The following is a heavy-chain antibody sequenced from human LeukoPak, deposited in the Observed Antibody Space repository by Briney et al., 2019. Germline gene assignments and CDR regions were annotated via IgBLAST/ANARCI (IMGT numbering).Heavy chain of an antibody. CDR3: ARAPGYSYGSSFDY. CDR2: INPNSGGT. J-gene: IGHJ4*02. D-gene: IGHD5-18*01. CDR1: GYTFTGYY. Sequence: ASVKVSCKASGYTFTGYYIHWVRQAPGQGLEWMGWINPNSGGTNYAQKFQGWVTMTRDTSISTAYMELSRLRSDDTAVYYCARAPGYSYGSSFDYWGQGTLVTVSS. V-gene: IGHV1-2*04.